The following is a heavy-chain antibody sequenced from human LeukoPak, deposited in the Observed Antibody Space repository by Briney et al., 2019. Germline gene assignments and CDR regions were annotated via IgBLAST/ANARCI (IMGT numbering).Heavy chain of an antibody. J-gene: IGHJ1*01. V-gene: IGHV1-2*02. D-gene: IGHD6-19*01. Sequence: VASVKVSCKASGYTFTGYYMHWVRQAPGQGLEWMGWINPNSGGTNYAQKFQGRVTMTRDTSISTAYMELSRMRSDDTAVNYCARVQWLVPGYFQHWGQGTLVTVSS. CDR3: ARVQWLVPGYFQH. CDR2: INPNSGGT. CDR1: GYTFTGYY.